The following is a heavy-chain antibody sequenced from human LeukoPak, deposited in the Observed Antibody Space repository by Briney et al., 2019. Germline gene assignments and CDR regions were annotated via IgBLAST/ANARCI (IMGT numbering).Heavy chain of an antibody. CDR2: IHPSSGGA. J-gene: IGHJ2*01. CDR3: AKQRAYWYFDL. D-gene: IGHD1/OR15-1a*01. Sequence: RASVKVSCKASGYTFTRFHIHWVRQAPGQGLEWMGIIHPSSGGATSAQKFQGRLTMTRDTSTSTVYMELSSLRAEDTAVYYCAKQRAYWYFDLWGRGTLVTVSS. CDR1: GYTFTRFH. V-gene: IGHV1-46*01.